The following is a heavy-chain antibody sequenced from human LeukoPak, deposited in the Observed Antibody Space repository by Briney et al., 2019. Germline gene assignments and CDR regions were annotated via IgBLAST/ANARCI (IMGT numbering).Heavy chain of an antibody. CDR1: GGSFSGYY. D-gene: IGHD3-3*01. Sequence: PSETLSLTCAVYGGSFSGYYWSWIRQPPGKGLEWIGEINHSGSTNYNLSLKSRVTISVDTSKNQFSLKLSSVTAADTAVYYCARGRSYYDFWSGYYSPRDVDTATYYWGQGTLVTVSS. CDR2: INHSGST. J-gene: IGHJ4*02. V-gene: IGHV4-34*01. CDR3: ARGRSYYDFWSGYYSPRDVDTATYY.